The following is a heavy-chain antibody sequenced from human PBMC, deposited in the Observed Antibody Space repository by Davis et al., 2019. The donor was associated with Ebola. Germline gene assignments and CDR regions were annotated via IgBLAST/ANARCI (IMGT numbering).Heavy chain of an antibody. J-gene: IGHJ4*02. V-gene: IGHV3-30*18. CDR3: ANVRDPGDYDPDY. CDR1: GFTFSSYG. Sequence: PGGSLRLSCAASGFTFSSYGMHWVRQAPGKGLEWVAVISYDGSNKYYADSVKGRFTISRDNSKNTLYLQMNSLRAEDTAVYYCANVRDPGDYDPDYWGQGTLVTVSS. D-gene: IGHD4-17*01. CDR2: ISYDGSNK.